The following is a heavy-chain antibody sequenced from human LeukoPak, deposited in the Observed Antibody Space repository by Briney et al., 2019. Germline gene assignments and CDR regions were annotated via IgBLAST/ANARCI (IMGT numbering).Heavy chain of an antibody. CDR2: ISSSSSYI. Sequence: GGSLRLSCAASGFTFSDYTMNWVRQAPGKGLEWVSSISSSSSYIFYADSVKGRFTISRDNAKNSLYLQMNSLRAEDTAVYYCARAYRDAFDIWGQETMVTVSS. V-gene: IGHV3-21*01. CDR1: GFTFSDYT. CDR3: ARAYRDAFDI. J-gene: IGHJ3*02.